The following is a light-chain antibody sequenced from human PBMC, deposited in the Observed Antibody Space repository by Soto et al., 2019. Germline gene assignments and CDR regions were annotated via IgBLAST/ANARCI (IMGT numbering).Light chain of an antibody. CDR1: QSVSSN. V-gene: IGKV3-15*01. Sequence: EIVMTQSPATLSVSPGERATLSCRASQSVSSNLAWYQQKPGQGPRLLIYAASTRATGIPARFSGSGSGTDFTLTISSLQSEDFAVYYCQQYNNWPPITFGPGTKVDIK. CDR2: AAS. J-gene: IGKJ3*01. CDR3: QQYNNWPPIT.